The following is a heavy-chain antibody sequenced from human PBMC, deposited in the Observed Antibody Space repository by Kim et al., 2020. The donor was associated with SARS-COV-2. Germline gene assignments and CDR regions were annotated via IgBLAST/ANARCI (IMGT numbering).Heavy chain of an antibody. V-gene: IGHV1-8*01. CDR1: GYTFTDYH. CDR3: ARDYYGSANGNFEF. Sequence: ASVKVSCKGSGYTFTDYHISWVRQANGQRPEWMGWVDPNNGNTGYIEKFQGRFSMTRDTSISTVYIELSSLRSEDTAVYYCARDYYGSANGNFEFWGQGT. CDR2: VDPNNGNT. D-gene: IGHD3-10*01. J-gene: IGHJ4*02.